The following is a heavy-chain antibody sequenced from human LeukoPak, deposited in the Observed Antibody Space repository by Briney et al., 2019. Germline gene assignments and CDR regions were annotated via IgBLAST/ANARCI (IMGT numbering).Heavy chain of an antibody. V-gene: IGHV3-48*01. CDR1: VFTFSSYS. J-gene: IGHJ5*02. CDR2: ISSASNTI. CDR3: ARDGWFGDYNWFDP. Sequence: GGSLRLSCAASVFTFSSYSMNWVRQAPGKGLEWVSYISSASNTIYYADSVKGRFTISRDNAKNSLYLQMNSLRAEDTAMYYCARDGWFGDYNWFDPWGQGTLVTVSS. D-gene: IGHD3-10*01.